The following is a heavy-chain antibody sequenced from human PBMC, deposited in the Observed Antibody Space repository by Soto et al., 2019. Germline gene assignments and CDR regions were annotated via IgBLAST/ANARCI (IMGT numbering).Heavy chain of an antibody. J-gene: IGHJ6*04. V-gene: IGHV4-31*03. CDR3: AREGGDVLEWLPWPAVDV. Sequence: QVQLQESGPGLVKPSQTLSLTCTVSGGSISSGGYYWSWIRQHPGKGLGWFGYIYYSGATYYNPSLKSRVTISVDTSKNQFSLKLSSVTAADTAVYYCAREGGDVLEWLPWPAVDVWGKGTTVTVSS. D-gene: IGHD3-3*01. CDR2: IYYSGAT. CDR1: GGSISSGGYY.